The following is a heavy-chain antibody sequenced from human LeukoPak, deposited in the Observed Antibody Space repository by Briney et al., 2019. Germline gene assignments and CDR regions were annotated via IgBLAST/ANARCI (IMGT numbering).Heavy chain of an antibody. V-gene: IGHV3-23*01. J-gene: IGHJ4*02. CDR3: ARTWGYSSGWYLAYYFDY. CDR2: ISGSGGST. D-gene: IGHD6-19*01. Sequence: PGGSLRLSCAASGFTFSSYAMSWVRQAPGKGLEWVSAISGSGGSTYYADSVKGRFTISRDNSKNTLYLQMNSLRAEDTAVYYCARTWGYSSGWYLAYYFDYWGQGTLVTVSS. CDR1: GFTFSSYA.